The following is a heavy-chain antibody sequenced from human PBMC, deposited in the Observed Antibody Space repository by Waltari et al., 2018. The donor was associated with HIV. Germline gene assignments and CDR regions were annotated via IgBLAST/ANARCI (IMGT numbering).Heavy chain of an antibody. CDR3: ARDQTMTRAFDI. CDR2: ISYDGSNK. D-gene: IGHD3-22*01. J-gene: IGHJ3*02. CDR1: GFTFSSYE. V-gene: IGHV3-30*01. Sequence: QVQLVESGGGVVQPGRSLRLSCAASGFTFSSYEMHWVQQAPGKGLEWVAVISYDGSNKYYADSVKGRFTISRDNSKNTLYLQMNSLRAEDTAVYYCARDQTMTRAFDIWGQGTMVTVSS.